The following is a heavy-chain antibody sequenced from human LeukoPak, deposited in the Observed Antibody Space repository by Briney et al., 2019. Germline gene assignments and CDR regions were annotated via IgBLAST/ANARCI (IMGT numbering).Heavy chain of an antibody. V-gene: IGHV4-59*01. J-gene: IGHJ6*02. D-gene: IGHD6-19*01. Sequence: ASETLSLTCTGSSGSSSTYYWRWLRQPPGQGLEGIGYIYNSSSNNYKHSHNSRITISVDTSNNQFSLKLSSVTAADTAVYYCARVVAGAGYGMDVGGQGTTVTVSS. CDR3: ARVVAGAGYGMDV. CDR2: IYNSSSN. CDR1: SGSSSTYY.